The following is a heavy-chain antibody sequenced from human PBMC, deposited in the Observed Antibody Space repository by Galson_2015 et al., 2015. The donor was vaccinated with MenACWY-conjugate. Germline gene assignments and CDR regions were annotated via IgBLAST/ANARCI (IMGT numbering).Heavy chain of an antibody. Sequence: SLRLSCATSGFPFTNAWMNWVRQAPGKGLEWVGRVKPQTDGGTTDYAAPVKGRFSISRDDSKYTLYLQMDSLKIEDTAVYYCTATFFGSGSYYYAMDFWGQGTTVTVSS. D-gene: IGHD3-10*01. CDR2: VKPQTDGGTT. V-gene: IGHV3-15*01. CDR1: GFPFTNAW. J-gene: IGHJ6*02. CDR3: TATFFGSGSYYYAMDF.